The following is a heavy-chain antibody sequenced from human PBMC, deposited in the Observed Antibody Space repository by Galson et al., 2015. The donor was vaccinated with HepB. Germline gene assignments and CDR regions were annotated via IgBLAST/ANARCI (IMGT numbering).Heavy chain of an antibody. CDR2: ISAGGGDT. D-gene: IGHD1-14*01. J-gene: IGHJ5*02. Sequence: SLRLSCATSGFTFSTYAMNWVRQAPGKGLQWVSSISAGGGDTFYADSMQGRFTISRDNSKNTLYLEMSNLIDADTALYFCAKGSVSQGGPDNHWFDPWGRGTLVTVSS. CDR3: AKGSVSQGGPDNHWFDP. CDR1: GFTFSTYA. V-gene: IGHV3-23*01.